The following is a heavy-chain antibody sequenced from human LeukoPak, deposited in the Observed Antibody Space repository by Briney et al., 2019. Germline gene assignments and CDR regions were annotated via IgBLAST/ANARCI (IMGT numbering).Heavy chain of an antibody. CDR1: GFTFSSYW. J-gene: IGHJ4*02. V-gene: IGHV3-7*04. Sequence: GGSLRLSCAASGFTFSSYWMSWVRQAPGKGLEWVANIHPDGSAKYYVDSLRGRFTISRDNAKNSLYLQMNSLRAEDTAVYYCARALESGNSDAGYWGQGTLVTVSS. CDR3: ARALESGNSDAGY. CDR2: IHPDGSAK. D-gene: IGHD4-23*01.